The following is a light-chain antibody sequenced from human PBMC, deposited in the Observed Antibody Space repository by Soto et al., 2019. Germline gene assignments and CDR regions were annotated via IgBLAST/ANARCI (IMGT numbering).Light chain of an antibody. CDR1: SSDLAIYNY. CDR3: SSYTDSSNYV. CDR2: QVT. Sequence: QSVLTQPASVSGSPGQSITISCTGTSSDLAIYNYVSWYQQQPGKAPKLMIYQVTNRPSGVSNRFSGSGSGNTASLTISGLQAEDEADYYCSSYTDSSNYVFGTGTKDTVL. J-gene: IGLJ1*01. V-gene: IGLV2-14*01.